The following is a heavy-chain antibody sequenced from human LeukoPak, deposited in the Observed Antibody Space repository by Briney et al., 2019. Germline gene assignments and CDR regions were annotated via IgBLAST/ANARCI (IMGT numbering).Heavy chain of an antibody. CDR3: ARDGIAAAGSGMDV. J-gene: IGHJ6*02. Sequence: KPSETLSLTCAVYGGSFSGYYWSWIRQPPGKGLEGIGEINHSGSTNYNPSLKSRVTISVDTSKNQFSLKLSSVTAADTAVYYCARDGIAAAGSGMDVWGQGTTVTVSS. CDR2: INHSGST. V-gene: IGHV4-34*01. D-gene: IGHD6-13*01. CDR1: GGSFSGYY.